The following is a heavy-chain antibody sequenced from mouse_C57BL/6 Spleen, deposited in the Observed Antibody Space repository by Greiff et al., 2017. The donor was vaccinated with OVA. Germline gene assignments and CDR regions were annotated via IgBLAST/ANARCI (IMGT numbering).Heavy chain of an antibody. CDR2: ISGGGGNT. CDR1: GFTFSSYT. Sequence: EVMLVESGGGLVKPGGSLKLSCAASGFTFSSYTMSWVRQTPEKRLEWVATISGGGGNTYYPDSVKGRFTISRDNAKNTLYLQMSSLRSEDTALYYCARQRGYYYGSSPYWYFDVWGTGTTVTVSS. CDR3: ARQRGYYYGSSPYWYFDV. V-gene: IGHV5-9*01. J-gene: IGHJ1*03. D-gene: IGHD1-1*01.